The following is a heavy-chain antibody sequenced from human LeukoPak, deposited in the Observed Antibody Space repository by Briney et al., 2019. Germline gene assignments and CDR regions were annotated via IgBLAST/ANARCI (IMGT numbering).Heavy chain of an antibody. CDR2: IYPSDSHN. CDR3: ARHGTPAAAGSVFDI. J-gene: IGHJ3*02. V-gene: IGHV5-51*01. CDR1: GYRFSDYW. Sequence: GESLKISCTGSGYRFSDYWIGWVRQMPGKGLEWMGVIYPSDSHNKYSPSFQGQVTISADKSINTAHLQWSSLKASDTAMYYCARHGTPAAAGSVFDIWGQGTMVTVSS. D-gene: IGHD6-13*01.